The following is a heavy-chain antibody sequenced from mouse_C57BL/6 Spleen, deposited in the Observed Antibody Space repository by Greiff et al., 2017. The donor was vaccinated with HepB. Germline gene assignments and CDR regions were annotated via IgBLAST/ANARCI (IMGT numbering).Heavy chain of an antibody. V-gene: IGHV1-9*01. CDR3: ARYSYYSKENGY. D-gene: IGHD2-5*01. Sequence: VQGVESGAELLKPGASVKLSCNATGYTFTGYWIEWVKQRPGHGLEWIGEILPGSGSTNYNEKFKGKATFTADTSSNTAYMQLSSLTTEDSAIYYCARYSYYSKENGYWGQGTTLTVSS. J-gene: IGHJ2*01. CDR2: ILPGSGST. CDR1: GYTFTGYW.